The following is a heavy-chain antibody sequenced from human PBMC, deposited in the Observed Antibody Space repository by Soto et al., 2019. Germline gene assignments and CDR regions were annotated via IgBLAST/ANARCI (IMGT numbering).Heavy chain of an antibody. CDR1: GFTFSNAW. CDR3: TTILRYFDWLSLPYGMDV. D-gene: IGHD3-9*01. CDR2: IKSKTDGGTT. J-gene: IGHJ6*02. Sequence: GGSLRLSCAASGFTFSNAWMNWVRQAPGKGLEWVGRIKSKTDGGTTDYAAPVKGRFTISRDDSKNTLYLQMNSLKTEDTAVYYCTTILRYFDWLSLPYGMDVWGQGTTVTVSS. V-gene: IGHV3-15*07.